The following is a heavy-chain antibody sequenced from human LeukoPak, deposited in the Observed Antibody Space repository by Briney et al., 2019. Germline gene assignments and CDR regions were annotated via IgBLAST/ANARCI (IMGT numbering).Heavy chain of an antibody. J-gene: IGHJ4*02. Sequence: PGGSLRLSCAASGFTFSSYAMSWVRQAPGKGLEWVSAISGSGGSTYYADSVKGRFTISRDNSKNTLYLQMNSLRAEDTAVYYCAKDMGYYYGSGSYIIDYWGQGTLVTVSS. V-gene: IGHV3-23*01. CDR1: GFTFSSYA. D-gene: IGHD3-10*01. CDR3: AKDMGYYYGSGSYIIDY. CDR2: ISGSGGST.